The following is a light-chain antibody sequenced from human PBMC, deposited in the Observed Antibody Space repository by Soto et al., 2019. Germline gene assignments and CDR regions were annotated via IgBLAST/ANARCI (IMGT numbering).Light chain of an antibody. Sequence: DIQMTQSPSSLSASVGARVTTTCRPSKSIAGNLNWNQQKPGKAPKPLINAASGLQSGVPSRFSGSGSGTDFTLTISSLQPEDFATYYCQQSYSTPRITFGGGTKVEIK. CDR2: AAS. CDR3: QQSYSTPRIT. J-gene: IGKJ4*01. V-gene: IGKV1-39*01. CDR1: KSIAGN.